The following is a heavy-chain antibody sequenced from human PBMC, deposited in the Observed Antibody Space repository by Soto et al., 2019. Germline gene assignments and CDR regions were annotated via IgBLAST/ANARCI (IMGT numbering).Heavy chain of an antibody. CDR2: IYYSGST. CDR1: GGSISSYY. J-gene: IGHJ6*02. V-gene: IGHV4-59*01. Sequence: QVQLQESGPGLVKPSETLSLTCTVSGGSISSYYWSWIRQPPGKGLEWIGYIYYSGSTNYNPSLKRRVTISVDTSKNQFSLRLSSVTAADTAVYYCARESLGYCSSTSCYGNGMDVWGQGTTVTVSS. D-gene: IGHD2-2*01. CDR3: ARESLGYCSSTSCYGNGMDV.